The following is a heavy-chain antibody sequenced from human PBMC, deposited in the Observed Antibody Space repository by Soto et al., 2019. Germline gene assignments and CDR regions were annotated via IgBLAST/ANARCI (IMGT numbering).Heavy chain of an antibody. V-gene: IGHV3-30*18. CDR1: GFTFSSYG. J-gene: IGHJ4*02. Sequence: ESGGGVVQPGRSLRLSCAASGFTFSSYGMHWVRQAPGKGLEWVAVISYDGSNKYYADSVKGRFTISRDNSKNTLYLQMNSLRAEDTAVYYCAKAINDYIWGSYRYLIDYWGQGTLVTVSS. CDR2: ISYDGSNK. CDR3: AKAINDYIWGSYRYLIDY. D-gene: IGHD3-16*02.